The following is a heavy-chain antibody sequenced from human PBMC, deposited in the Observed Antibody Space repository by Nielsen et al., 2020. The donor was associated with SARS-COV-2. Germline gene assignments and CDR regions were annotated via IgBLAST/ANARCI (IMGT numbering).Heavy chain of an antibody. CDR3: ARIARTVTAWGYYFDY. CDR1: GGTFSSYA. J-gene: IGHJ4*02. Sequence: SVKVSCKASGGTFSSYAISWVRQAPGQGLEWMGGIIPIFGTANYAQKFQGRVTITADESTSTAYMELSSLRSEDAAVYYCARIARTVTAWGYYFDYWGQGTLVTVSS. D-gene: IGHD2-21*02. V-gene: IGHV1-69*13. CDR2: IIPIFGTA.